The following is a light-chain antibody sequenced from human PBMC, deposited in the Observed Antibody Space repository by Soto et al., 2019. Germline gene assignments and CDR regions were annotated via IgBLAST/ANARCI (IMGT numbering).Light chain of an antibody. Sequence: DIQMTHSPSSLSASVGDRVTITCRASQAISIFLNWYQQKPGKAPDLLIYAASTLQTGVPSRFSGNGSGTDFALTISSLRPEDFATYYCQQTYRLGVFSFGPGTKVDIK. J-gene: IGKJ3*01. CDR2: AAS. CDR3: QQTYRLGVFS. V-gene: IGKV1-39*01. CDR1: QAISIF.